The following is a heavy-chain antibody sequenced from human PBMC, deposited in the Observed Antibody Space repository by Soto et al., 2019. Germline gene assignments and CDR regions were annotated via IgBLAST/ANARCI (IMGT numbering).Heavy chain of an antibody. D-gene: IGHD1-7*01. J-gene: IGHJ4*02. CDR1: GFTFTRYS. V-gene: IGHV3-21*01. CDR3: ARDLITGTTL. CDR2: ISSTTNYI. Sequence: GGSLRLSCAASGFTFTRYSMNWVRQAPGKGLEWVSSISSTTNYIYYADSVKGRFTISRDNAKNSLYLQMNSLRAEDTAVYYCARDLITGTTLWGQGTLVTVSS.